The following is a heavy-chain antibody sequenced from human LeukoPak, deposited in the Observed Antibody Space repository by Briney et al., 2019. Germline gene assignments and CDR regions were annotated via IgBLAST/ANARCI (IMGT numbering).Heavy chain of an antibody. V-gene: IGHV3-49*03. J-gene: IGHJ4*02. CDR3: ARGSGWLSVY. CDR1: GFTFGDYL. Sequence: GGSLRLSCTASGFTFGDYLMSWFRQAPGKGLEWIAYISGGTTEKPAAVTDRVTISIDNSTSKASLYMNSQTTRDTAVYYCARGSGWLSVYWGEGTVVSVSS. D-gene: IGHD6-19*01. CDR2: ISGGTT.